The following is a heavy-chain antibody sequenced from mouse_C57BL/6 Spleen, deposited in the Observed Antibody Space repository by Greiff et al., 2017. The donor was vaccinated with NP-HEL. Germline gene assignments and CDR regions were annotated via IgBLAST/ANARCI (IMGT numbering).Heavy chain of an antibody. Sequence: VVEPGASVKISCKASGYSFTDYNMNWVKQSNGKSLEWIGVINPNYGTTSYNQKFKGKATLTVDQSSSTAYMQLNSLTSEDSAVYYCARYYSNYDYAMDYWGQGTSVTVSS. J-gene: IGHJ4*01. CDR3: ARYYSNYDYAMDY. D-gene: IGHD2-5*01. CDR1: GYSFTDYN. V-gene: IGHV1-39*01. CDR2: INPNYGTT.